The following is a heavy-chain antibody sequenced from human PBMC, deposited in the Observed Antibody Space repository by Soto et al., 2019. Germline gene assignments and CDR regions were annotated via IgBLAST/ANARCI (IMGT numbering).Heavy chain of an antibody. CDR1: GGSISTYY. J-gene: IGHJ6*02. CDR2: IYYSGNT. D-gene: IGHD3-9*01. CDR3: ARGRHILTGYYRDLNYGMDV. Sequence: PSETLSLTCTVSGGSISTYYWSWIRQPPGKGLEWIGYIYYSGNTKYNPSLKSRVTISVDTSKNQFSLKLSSVTAADTAVYYCARGRHILTGYYRDLNYGMDVWGQGTTVTAP. V-gene: IGHV4-59*12.